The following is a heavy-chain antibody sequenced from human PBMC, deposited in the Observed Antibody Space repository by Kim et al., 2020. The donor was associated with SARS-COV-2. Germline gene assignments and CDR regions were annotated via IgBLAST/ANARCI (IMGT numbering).Heavy chain of an antibody. CDR3: ARKARSGSYQGYFDY. V-gene: IGHV3-21*04. D-gene: IGHD1-26*01. CDR1: GFTFSSYS. J-gene: IGHJ4*02. CDR2: ISSSSRYI. Sequence: GGSLRLSCAASGFTFSSYSMNWVRQAPGKGLEWVSSISSSSRYIYYADSVKGRFTISRDNAKNSLYLQMNSLRAEDTAVYYCARKARSGSYQGYFDYWGQGTLVTVSS.